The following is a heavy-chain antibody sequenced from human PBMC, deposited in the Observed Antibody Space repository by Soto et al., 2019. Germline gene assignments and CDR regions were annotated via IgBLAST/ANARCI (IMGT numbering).Heavy chain of an antibody. CDR3: ARLGSCSGGNCYSYNWFDP. CDR2: IYPGDSDT. CDR1: GYSFTSYW. Sequence: PGESLKISCKASGYSFTSYWIGWVRQMPGKGLEWMGIIYPGDSDTRYSPSFQGQVTISADKSISTAYLQWSSLKASDTAMYYCARLGSCSGGNCYSYNWFDPWGQGTPVTVSS. J-gene: IGHJ5*02. V-gene: IGHV5-51*01. D-gene: IGHD2-15*01.